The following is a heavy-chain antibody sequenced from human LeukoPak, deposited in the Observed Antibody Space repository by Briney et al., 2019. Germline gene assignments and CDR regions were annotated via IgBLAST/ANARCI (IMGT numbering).Heavy chain of an antibody. CDR1: GGTFSSYA. CDR2: IIPIFGTA. V-gene: IGHV1-69*13. J-gene: IGHJ3*02. D-gene: IGHD1-26*01. CDR3: FSGSYGPNAFDI. Sequence: ASVKVSCKASGGTFSSYAISWVRQAPGQGLEWMGGIIPIFGTANYAQKFQGRVTITADESTSTAYMELSSLRSEDTAVYYCFSGSYGPNAFDIWGQGTMVTVSS.